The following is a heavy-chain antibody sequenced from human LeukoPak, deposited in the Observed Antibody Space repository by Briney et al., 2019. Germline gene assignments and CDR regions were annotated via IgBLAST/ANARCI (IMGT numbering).Heavy chain of an antibody. Sequence: PGGSLRLSCAASGFTFSDYYMSWIRQPPGKGLEWIGYIYYSGSTNYNPSLKSRVSISVDTSKNQFSLKLSSVTAADTAVYYCARTGSTVTMLYPFDHWGQGTLVTVSS. J-gene: IGHJ4*02. D-gene: IGHD4-17*01. CDR1: GFTFSDYY. V-gene: IGHV4-59*01. CDR3: ARTGSTVTMLYPFDH. CDR2: IYYSGST.